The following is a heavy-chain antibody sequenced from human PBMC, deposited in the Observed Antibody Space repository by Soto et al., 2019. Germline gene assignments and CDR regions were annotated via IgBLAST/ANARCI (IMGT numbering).Heavy chain of an antibody. CDR3: AKDRGAQYYDTSGYPGAFDY. Sequence: GGSLRLSCAVSGFTFDDYAMHWVRQAPGKGLEWVSGISWHSGSIGYADSVKGRFTISRDNAKNSLYLQMNSLRAEDTALYYCAKDRGAQYYDTSGYPGAFDYWGQGTLVTVSS. CDR1: GFTFDDYA. D-gene: IGHD3-22*01. CDR2: ISWHSGSI. V-gene: IGHV3-9*01. J-gene: IGHJ4*02.